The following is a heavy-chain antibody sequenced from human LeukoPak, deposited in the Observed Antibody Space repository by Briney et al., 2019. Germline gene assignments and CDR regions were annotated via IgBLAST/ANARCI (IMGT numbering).Heavy chain of an antibody. CDR1: GFTFSSYA. Sequence: GRSLRLSCSASGFTFSSYAMHWVRQAPGKGLEYVSAISSSGGSTYYADSVKGRFTISRDNSKNTLYLQMNSLRAEDTAVYYCAKDHSSGWETRLDYWGQGTLVTVSS. CDR2: ISSSGGST. V-gene: IGHV3-64*04. CDR3: AKDHSSGWETRLDY. D-gene: IGHD6-19*01. J-gene: IGHJ4*02.